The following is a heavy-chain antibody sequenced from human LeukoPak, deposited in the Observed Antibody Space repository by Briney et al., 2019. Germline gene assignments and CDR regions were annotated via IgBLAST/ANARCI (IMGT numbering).Heavy chain of an antibody. CDR2: VYVTGST. Sequence: SETLSLTCTVPGDSISTYCWSWIRQPAGKGLEWIGRVYVTGSTNLNPALQSRVTMSVDTSKNQFSLKLTSVTAADTAVYYCARDRQWLVDHWGQGTLVTVSS. D-gene: IGHD6-19*01. J-gene: IGHJ5*02. V-gene: IGHV4-4*07. CDR3: ARDRQWLVDH. CDR1: GDSISTYC.